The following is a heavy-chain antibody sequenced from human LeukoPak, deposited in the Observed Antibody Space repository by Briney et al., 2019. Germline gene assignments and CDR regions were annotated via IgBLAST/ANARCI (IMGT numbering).Heavy chain of an antibody. Sequence: PSETLSLTCTVSGGSISSHYWSWIRQPPGKGLEWIGYIYYSGSTDYNPSLKSRVTMSVDTSKKQFSLKLSSVTAADTAVYYCARGRVAVAGFYYYYYYMDVWGKGTTVTVSS. CDR1: GGSISSHY. CDR2: IYYSGST. V-gene: IGHV4-59*11. J-gene: IGHJ6*03. CDR3: ARGRVAVAGFYYYYYYMDV. D-gene: IGHD6-19*01.